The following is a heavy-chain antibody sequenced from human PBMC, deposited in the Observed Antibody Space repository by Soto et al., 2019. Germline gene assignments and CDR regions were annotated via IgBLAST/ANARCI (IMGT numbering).Heavy chain of an antibody. Sequence: QVQLVESGGGVVQPGRSLRLSCAASGFTFSSYGMHWVRQAPGKGLEWVAVISYDGSNKYYADSVKGRFTISRDNSKNTXXLQINSRRAEDTAVYYWARDVLRFLEWLAFYGMDVWGQGTTVTVSS. CDR2: ISYDGSNK. D-gene: IGHD3-3*01. CDR1: GFTFSSYG. V-gene: IGHV3-30*03. CDR3: ARDVLRFLEWLAFYGMDV. J-gene: IGHJ6*02.